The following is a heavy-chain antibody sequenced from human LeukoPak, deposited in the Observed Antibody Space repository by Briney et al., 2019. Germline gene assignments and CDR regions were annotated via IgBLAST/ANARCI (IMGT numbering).Heavy chain of an antibody. J-gene: IGHJ4*02. Sequence: GGSLRLSCAASGFTFSSYVMHWVRQAPGKGLEWVAVIWYDGSNKYYADSVKGRFTISRDNSKNTLYLQMNSLRAEDTAVHYCARDGELAVAGTPQDFDYWGQGTLVTVSS. D-gene: IGHD6-19*01. CDR2: IWYDGSNK. V-gene: IGHV3-33*01. CDR3: ARDGELAVAGTPQDFDY. CDR1: GFTFSSYV.